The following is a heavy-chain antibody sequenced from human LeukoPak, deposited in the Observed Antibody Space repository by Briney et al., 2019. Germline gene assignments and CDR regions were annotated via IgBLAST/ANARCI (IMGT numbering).Heavy chain of an antibody. J-gene: IGHJ4*02. V-gene: IGHV4-4*07. D-gene: IGHD2-21*01. CDR2: IYSTGST. CDR1: GGSINFYY. CDR3: ARGISDPYSFDS. Sequence: SETLSLTCTCSGGSINFYYLRWLRRPAGKGLEWIGRIYSTGSTNYSPSLKSRVTMSVDKSKNQFSLNLSSVTAADTAVYYCARGISDPYSFDSWGQGTLVTVSS.